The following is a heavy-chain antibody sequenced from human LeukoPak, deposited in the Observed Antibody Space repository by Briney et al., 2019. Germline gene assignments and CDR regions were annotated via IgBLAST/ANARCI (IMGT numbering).Heavy chain of an antibody. D-gene: IGHD3-3*01. CDR2: INTNTGNP. V-gene: IGHV7-4-1*02. CDR1: GGTFSSYA. J-gene: IGHJ5*02. CDR3: ARVGAISYYDFWSGYYNWFDP. Sequence: GASVKVSCKASGGTFSSYAISWVRQAPGQGLEWMGWINTNTGNPTYAQGFTGRFVFSLDTSVSTAYLQISSLKAEDTAVYYCARVGAISYYDFWSGYYNWFDPWGQGTLVTVSS.